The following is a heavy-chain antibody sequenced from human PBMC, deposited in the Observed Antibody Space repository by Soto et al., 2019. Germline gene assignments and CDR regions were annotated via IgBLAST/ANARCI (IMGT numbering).Heavy chain of an antibody. D-gene: IGHD3-10*01. J-gene: IGHJ4*02. Sequence: EVQLVESGGGLVKPGGSLRLSCAASGFTFSNAWMKWVRQAPGKGLEWVGRIKSEANGGTTDHAAAVKGRFIISRDDSKNMLFLQRDSLITGDSAVYYCAYYRDTRGRHVDFWGQGTLVTVSS. CDR2: IKSEANGGTT. CDR1: GFTFSNAW. V-gene: IGHV3-15*07. CDR3: AYYRDTRGRHVDF.